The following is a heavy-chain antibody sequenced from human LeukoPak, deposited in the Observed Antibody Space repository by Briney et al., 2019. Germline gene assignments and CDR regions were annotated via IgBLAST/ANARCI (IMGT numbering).Heavy chain of an antibody. D-gene: IGHD2-2*01. CDR2: IIPILGIA. V-gene: IGHV1-69*02. CDR3: ATHCSSTSCYAGSFDY. J-gene: IGHJ4*02. CDR1: GGTFSSYT. Sequence: ASVKVSCKASGGTFSSYTISWVRQAPGQGLEWMGRIIPILGIANYAQKFQGRVTITADKSTSTAYMELSSLRSEDTAVYYCATHCSSTSCYAGSFDYWGQGTLVTVFS.